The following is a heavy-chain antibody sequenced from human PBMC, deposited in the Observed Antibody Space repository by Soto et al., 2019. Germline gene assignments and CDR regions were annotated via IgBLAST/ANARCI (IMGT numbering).Heavy chain of an antibody. J-gene: IGHJ4*02. V-gene: IGHV1-69*04. CDR3: ARDGPYCSSTSCYENY. D-gene: IGHD2-2*01. CDR1: GGTFSSYT. Sequence: ASVKVSCKASGGTFSSYTISWVRQAPGQGLEWMGRIIPILGIANYAQKFQGRVTITADKSTSTAYMELSSLRSEDTAVYYCARDGPYCSSTSCYENYWGQGTLVTVSS. CDR2: IIPILGIA.